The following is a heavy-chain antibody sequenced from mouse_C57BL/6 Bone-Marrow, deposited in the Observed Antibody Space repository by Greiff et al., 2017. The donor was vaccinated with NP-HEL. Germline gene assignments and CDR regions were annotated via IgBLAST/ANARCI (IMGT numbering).Heavy chain of an antibody. D-gene: IGHD1-1*01. CDR1: GYTFTTYW. J-gene: IGHJ3*01. CDR3: ARKASYGRSYEFAY. V-gene: IGHV1-50*01. CDR2: IDPSDSYT. Sequence: QVQLQQPGAELVKPGASVKLSCKASGYTFTTYWMQWVKQRPGQGLEWIGEIDPSDSYTNYNQQFKGKATLTVDTPSSTAYMQLSSLTSEDSAVDYCARKASYGRSYEFAYWGQGTLVTVSA.